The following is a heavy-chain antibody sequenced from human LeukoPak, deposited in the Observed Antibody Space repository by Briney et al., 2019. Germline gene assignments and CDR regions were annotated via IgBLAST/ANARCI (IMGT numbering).Heavy chain of an antibody. CDR3: AKGVCYDSSGYSFDY. D-gene: IGHD3-22*01. J-gene: IGHJ4*02. CDR2: IRYDGSDK. Sequence: GGSLRLSCAASGFTFSSYGMHWVRQAPGKGLEWVAVIRYDGSDKYCADSVRGRFTISRDNSKNTLYLQMNSLRAEDTAVYYCAKGVCYDSSGYSFDYWGQGTLVTVSS. V-gene: IGHV3-30*02. CDR1: GFTFSSYG.